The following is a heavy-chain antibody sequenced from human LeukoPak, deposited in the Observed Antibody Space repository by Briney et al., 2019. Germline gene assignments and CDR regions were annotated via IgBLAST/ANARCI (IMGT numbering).Heavy chain of an antibody. CDR1: GYTFTGYY. V-gene: IGHV1-8*02. J-gene: IGHJ4*02. CDR3: ATNYYVSLL. CDR2: MNPNSGNT. Sequence: ASVKVSCKASGYTFTGYYMHWVRQAPGQGLEWMGWMNPNSGNTGYAQKFQGRVTMTRNTSISTAYMELSSLRSEDTAVYYCATNYYVSLLWGQGTLVTVSS. D-gene: IGHD3-10*01.